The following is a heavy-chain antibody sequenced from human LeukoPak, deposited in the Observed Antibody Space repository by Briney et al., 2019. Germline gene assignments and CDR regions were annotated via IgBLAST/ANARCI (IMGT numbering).Heavy chain of an antibody. D-gene: IGHD6-13*01. J-gene: IGHJ4*02. Sequence: GGSLRLSCEVSGLTFYTYAMSWVRQAPGKGLEWVSAISGRDGRTYYSDSVKGRFTISRDNSQNTLYLQMKTLRAEDAAVYYCSTSPSFGSSWYQFNYWGQGALVIVSS. CDR1: GLTFYTYA. V-gene: IGHV3-23*01. CDR2: ISGRDGRT. CDR3: STSPSFGSSWYQFNY.